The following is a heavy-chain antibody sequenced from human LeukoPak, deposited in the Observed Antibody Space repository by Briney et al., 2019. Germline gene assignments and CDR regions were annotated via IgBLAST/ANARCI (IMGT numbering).Heavy chain of an antibody. J-gene: IGHJ4*02. CDR3: ARGWLATVTPFDY. CDR2: ISGYNGNT. Sequence: ASVKVSCKASGYTFTNYGISWVRQAPGQGLEWMGWISGYNGNTNYAQKVQGRVTMSTDTSTSTAYMDLRGLRSDDTAVYYCARGWLATVTPFDYWGQGTLVTVSS. V-gene: IGHV1-18*04. D-gene: IGHD4-17*01. CDR1: GYTFTNYG.